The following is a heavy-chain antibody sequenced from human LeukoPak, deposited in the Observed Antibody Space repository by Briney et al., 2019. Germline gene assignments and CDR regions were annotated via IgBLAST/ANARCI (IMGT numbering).Heavy chain of an antibody. CDR1: GYTFTGYY. CDR2: ISPTSGGT. J-gene: IGHJ4*02. Sequence: ASVKVSCKTSGYTFTGYYMHWVRQAPGQGLEWMGWISPTSGGTNYAQKFQGRVTMTRDTSISTAYMELSRLRSDDTAVYYCARVWYYYDSSGILTLYFDYWGQGTLVTVSS. V-gene: IGHV1-2*02. D-gene: IGHD3-22*01. CDR3: ARVWYYYDSSGILTLYFDY.